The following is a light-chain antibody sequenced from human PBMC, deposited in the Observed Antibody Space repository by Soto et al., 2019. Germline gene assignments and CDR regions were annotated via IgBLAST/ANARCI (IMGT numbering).Light chain of an antibody. V-gene: IGKV1-9*01. CDR1: QGIRSY. J-gene: IGKJ1*01. CDR3: QQLNSYPQT. CDR2: AAY. Sequence: DIQLTQSPSFLSASVGDRLTITCRASQGIRSYLAWYQQKPGKAPNLLIYAAYILQNGVPSRFSGSGSGTDFTLTISSLQPEDFGTYYCQQLNSYPQTFGQGTKVEIK.